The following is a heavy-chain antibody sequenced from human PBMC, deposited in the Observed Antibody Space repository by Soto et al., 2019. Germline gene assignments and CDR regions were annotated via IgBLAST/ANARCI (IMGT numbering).Heavy chain of an antibody. D-gene: IGHD3-10*01. CDR3: AHRRGITLVRVVITTHFDY. J-gene: IGHJ4*02. V-gene: IGHV2-5*02. CDR1: GFALSTSGVG. CDR2: IYWDDDK. Sequence: QITLKESGPTLVKPTQTLTLTCTVSGFALSTSGVGVGWIRQPPGKALEWLALIYWDDDKRYSPSLQSRLTNTKDTSKNHAVLTMTNMEAVDPATYYCAHRRGITLVRVVITTHFDYWGRGTLVTVSS.